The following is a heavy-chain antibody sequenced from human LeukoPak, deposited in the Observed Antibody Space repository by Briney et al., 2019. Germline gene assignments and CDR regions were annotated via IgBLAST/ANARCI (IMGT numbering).Heavy chain of an antibody. CDR3: ARVTDYDFWSGPYYFDY. D-gene: IGHD3-3*01. V-gene: IGHV1-46*03. CDR1: GYTFTSYY. CDR2: INPSGGST. Sequence: GASVKVSCKVSGYTFTSYYMHWVRQAPGQGLEWMGIINPSGGSTSYAQKFQGKVTMTRDTSTSTVYMELSSLRSEDTAVYYCARVTDYDFWSGPYYFDYWGQGTLVTVSS. J-gene: IGHJ4*02.